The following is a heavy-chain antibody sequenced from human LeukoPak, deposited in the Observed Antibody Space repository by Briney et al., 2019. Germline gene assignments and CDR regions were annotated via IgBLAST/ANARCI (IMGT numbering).Heavy chain of an antibody. CDR3: ARGITGY. CDR2: INHSGST. D-gene: IGHD2-8*02. Sequence: SETLSLTCAVYGGSFSGYYWSWIRQPPGKGLEWIGEINHSGSTNYNPSLKSRVTISVDTSKNQFSLKLSPVTAADTAVYYCARGITGYWGQGTLVTVSS. V-gene: IGHV4-34*01. CDR1: GGSFSGYY. J-gene: IGHJ4*02.